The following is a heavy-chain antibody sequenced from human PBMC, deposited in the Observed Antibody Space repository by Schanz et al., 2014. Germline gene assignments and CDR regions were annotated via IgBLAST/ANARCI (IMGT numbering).Heavy chain of an antibody. CDR1: GFGFSSYS. D-gene: IGHD2-8*02. CDR3: AKSLESCPGGRCSRGYFDY. CDR2: ISGSSRTI. V-gene: IGHV3-48*01. J-gene: IGHJ4*02. Sequence: EVQLVESGGGLIQPGGSLRLSCAASGFGFSSYSMNWVRQAPGKGLEWVSYISGSSRTIYYADSMKGRFTISRDNSKNTLYLQMSSLRAEDTAVYYCAKSLESCPGGRCSRGYFDYWGQGTLVTVSS.